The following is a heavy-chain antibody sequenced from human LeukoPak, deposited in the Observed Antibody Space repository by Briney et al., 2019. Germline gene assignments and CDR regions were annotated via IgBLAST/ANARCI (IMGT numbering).Heavy chain of an antibody. V-gene: IGHV3-23*01. J-gene: IGHJ4*02. Sequence: GGSLRLSCAASGFTFSSYAMSWVRQAPGKGLEWVSALSRSGGKTYYADSVKGRFTISRDSSKNTLYLQMNSLRAEDTALCYCAKGLQWELPFDYWGQGTLVTVSS. CDR3: AKGLQWELPFDY. CDR1: GFTFSSYA. D-gene: IGHD1-26*01. CDR2: LSRSGGKT.